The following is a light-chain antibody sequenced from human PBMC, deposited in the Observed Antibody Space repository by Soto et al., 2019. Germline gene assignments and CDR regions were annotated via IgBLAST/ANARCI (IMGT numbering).Light chain of an antibody. J-gene: IGKJ4*01. CDR1: QSISSW. CDR3: QQYNSYPLT. V-gene: IGKV1-5*01. Sequence: DIQLTQRPSTLAASFGDGVTITCRASQSISSWLAWYQQKPGKAPKLLIYDASSLESGVPSRFSGSGSGTEFTLTISSLQPDDFATYYCQQYNSYPLTFGGGTKVDIK. CDR2: DAS.